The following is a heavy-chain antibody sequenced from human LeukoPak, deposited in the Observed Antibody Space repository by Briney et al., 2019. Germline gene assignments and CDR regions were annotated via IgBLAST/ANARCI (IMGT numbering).Heavy chain of an antibody. CDR2: INWDGDIT. J-gene: IGHJ4*02. CDR1: GFTFDDYT. Sequence: GGSLRLSGAASGFTFDDYTMHWLRQAPGKRLEWVSLINWDGDITYYADSVKGRFTISRDNSKNSLYLQMNSLRTEDTALYYCAKGNILTGPPDYWGQGTLVTVSS. D-gene: IGHD3-9*01. V-gene: IGHV3-43*01. CDR3: AKGNILTGPPDY.